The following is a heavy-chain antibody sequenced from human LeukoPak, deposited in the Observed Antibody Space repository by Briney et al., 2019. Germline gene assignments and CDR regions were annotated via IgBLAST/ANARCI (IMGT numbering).Heavy chain of an antibody. J-gene: IGHJ4*02. CDR1: GGSISSYY. V-gene: IGHV4-59*01. CDR3: ARGGYYFDY. CDR2: IYYSGST. Sequence: PSETLSLTCTVSGGSISSYYWSWIRQPPGKGLEWIGYIYYSGSTNYNPSLKSRVTISVDTSKNQFSLKLSSVTAADTAVYYCARGGYYFDYWGQGTLVTISS. D-gene: IGHD3-10*01.